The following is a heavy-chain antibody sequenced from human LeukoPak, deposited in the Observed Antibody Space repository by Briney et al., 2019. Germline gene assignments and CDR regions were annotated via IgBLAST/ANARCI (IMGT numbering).Heavy chain of an antibody. Sequence: GGSLRLSCAASGFTFSSYAMHWVRQAPGKGLEWVAVISYDGSNKYYADSVKGRFTISRDNSKNTLYLQMNSLRAEDTAVYYCARGTPSSSGWLYYGMDVWGQGTTVTVS. V-gene: IGHV3-30-3*01. CDR3: ARGTPSSSGWLYYGMDV. CDR2: ISYDGSNK. D-gene: IGHD6-19*01. J-gene: IGHJ6*02. CDR1: GFTFSSYA.